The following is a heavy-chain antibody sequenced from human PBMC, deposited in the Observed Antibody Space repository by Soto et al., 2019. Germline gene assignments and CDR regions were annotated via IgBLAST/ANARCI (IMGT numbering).Heavy chain of an antibody. V-gene: IGHV3-7*01. D-gene: IGHD3-3*01. Sequence: WWSLRLSCAASGFTFSSYWMSWVRQAPGKGLEWVANIKQDGSEKYYVDSVKGRFTISRDNAKNSLYLQMNSLRAEDTAVYYCARDVEYYDFWSGYLPLWGQGTLVTVSS. CDR3: ARDVEYYDFWSGYLPL. J-gene: IGHJ4*02. CDR1: GFTFSSYW. CDR2: IKQDGSEK.